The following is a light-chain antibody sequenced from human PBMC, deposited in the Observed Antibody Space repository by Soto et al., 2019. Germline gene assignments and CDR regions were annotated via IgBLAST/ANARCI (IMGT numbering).Light chain of an antibody. J-gene: IGKJ1*01. CDR2: WAS. CDR3: QQYYSSWT. V-gene: IGKV4-1*01. Sequence: DIVMTQSPDSLAVSLGERATINCKSSQSVLYNSNNKNYLAWYQQKPGQPPKLLIYWASSRESWVPDRFSGSGSGTDFTLTISSLEAEDVAVYYCQQYYSSWTFGQGTKVEIK. CDR1: QSVLYNSNNKNY.